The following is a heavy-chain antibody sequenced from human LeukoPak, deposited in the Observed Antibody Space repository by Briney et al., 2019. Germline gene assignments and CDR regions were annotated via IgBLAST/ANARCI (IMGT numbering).Heavy chain of an antibody. CDR2: IYTSGST. CDR1: GGSISSYY. V-gene: IGHV4-4*09. Sequence: SETLSLTWTVSGGSISSYYWSWIRQPPGKGLEWIGYIYTSGSTNYNPSLKSRVTISVDTSKNQFSLKLSSVTAADTAVYYCARHPRSGHAFDYWGQGTLVTVSS. J-gene: IGHJ4*02. CDR3: ARHPRSGHAFDY.